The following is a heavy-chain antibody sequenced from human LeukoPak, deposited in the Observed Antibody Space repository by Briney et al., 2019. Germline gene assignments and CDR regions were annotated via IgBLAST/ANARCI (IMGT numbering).Heavy chain of an antibody. J-gene: IGHJ4*02. D-gene: IGHD1-26*01. Sequence: GGSLRLSCAASGFTFSSYSMNWVRQAPGKGLEWVSSTSSSSSYTYYADSVKGRFTISRDNAKNSLYLQMNSLRAEDTAVYYCARDWSGSYFLDYWGQGTLVTVSS. CDR3: ARDWSGSYFLDY. CDR2: TSSSSSYT. CDR1: GFTFSSYS. V-gene: IGHV3-21*01.